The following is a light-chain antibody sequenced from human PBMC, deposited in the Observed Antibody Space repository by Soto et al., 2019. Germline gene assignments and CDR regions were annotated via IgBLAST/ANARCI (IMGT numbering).Light chain of an antibody. J-gene: IGKJ4*01. CDR2: GAS. Sequence: EIVLTQSPGTLSLSPGDRATLSCRASQSLSSRYLAWYRQKPGQAPRLLIYGASNRATGIPDRFSGSGSGTDLTLTISRLEPDDFAMYYCQQYSSAPPTFGGGTKVEIK. CDR3: QQYSSAPPT. CDR1: QSLSSRY. V-gene: IGKV3-20*01.